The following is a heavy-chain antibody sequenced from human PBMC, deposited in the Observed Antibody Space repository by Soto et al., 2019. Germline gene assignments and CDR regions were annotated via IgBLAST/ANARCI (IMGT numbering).Heavy chain of an antibody. D-gene: IGHD3-22*01. CDR3: ARAIYYYDSSGYYDY. CDR2: INHSGST. V-gene: IGHV4-34*01. Sequence: SETLSLTCTVSGGSISSYYWSWIRQPPGKGLEWIGEINHSGSTNYNPSLKSRVTISLDTSKNQFSLKLSSVTAADTAVYYCARAIYYYDSSGYYDYWGQGALVTVSS. J-gene: IGHJ4*02. CDR1: GGSISSYY.